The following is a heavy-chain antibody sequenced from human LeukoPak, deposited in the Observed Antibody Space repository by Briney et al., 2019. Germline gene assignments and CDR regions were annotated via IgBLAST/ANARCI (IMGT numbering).Heavy chain of an antibody. CDR2: ISYDGSNK. CDR1: GFTFSSYA. V-gene: IGHV3-30*04. D-gene: IGHD2-8*01. Sequence: PGGSLRLSCAASGFTFSSYAMHWVRQAPGKGLEWVAVISYDGSNKHYADSVKGRFTISRDNSKNTLYLQMNSLRTEDTAVYYCAKDRCSNGIGCYYYYMEVWGKGTTVTISS. J-gene: IGHJ6*03. CDR3: AKDRCSNGIGCYYYYMEV.